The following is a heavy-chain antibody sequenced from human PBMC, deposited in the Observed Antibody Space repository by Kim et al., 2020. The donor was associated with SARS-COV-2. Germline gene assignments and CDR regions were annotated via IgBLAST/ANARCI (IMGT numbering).Heavy chain of an antibody. CDR2: ISGSGGST. CDR3: AKAVASITGTTGYVY. D-gene: IGHD1-7*01. J-gene: IGHJ4*02. V-gene: IGHV3-23*01. CDR1: GFTFSSYA. Sequence: GGSLRLSCAASGFTFSSYAMSWVRQAPGKGLEWVSAISGSGGSTYYADSVKGRFTISRDNSKNTLYLQMNSLRAEDTAVYYCAKAVASITGTTGYVYWGQGTLVTVSS.